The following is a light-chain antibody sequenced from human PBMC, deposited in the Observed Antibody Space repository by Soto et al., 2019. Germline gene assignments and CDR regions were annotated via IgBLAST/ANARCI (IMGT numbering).Light chain of an antibody. J-gene: IGLJ3*02. CDR3: MLWHSSAWV. CDR2: YNSDSDK. Sequence: QLVLTQPSSLSASPGASANLTFALRGCINVGPYRIYWYQQKPGSPPQYLLRYNSDSDKQQGSGGPSRFSGSRVASAKAGILFISGLQSEDEADYYCMLWHSSAWVVGGGTPLTVL. CDR1: GCINVGPYR. V-gene: IGLV5-45*03.